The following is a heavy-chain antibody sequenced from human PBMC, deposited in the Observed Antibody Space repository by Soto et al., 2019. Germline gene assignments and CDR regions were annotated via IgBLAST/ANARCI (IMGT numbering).Heavy chain of an antibody. Sequence: EVQLLESGGGLVHPGGSLRLSCAASGFTFSSYPMSWVAQAPGKGREWVSAISGSGGSTYYADSVKGRFTISRDNSKNTLYLQMNSLRAEDTTVYYCAKGWGLWFGEWYFDYWGQGTLVTVSS. CDR2: ISGSGGST. J-gene: IGHJ4*02. CDR3: AKGWGLWFGEWYFDY. D-gene: IGHD3-10*01. CDR1: GFTFSSYP. V-gene: IGHV3-23*01.